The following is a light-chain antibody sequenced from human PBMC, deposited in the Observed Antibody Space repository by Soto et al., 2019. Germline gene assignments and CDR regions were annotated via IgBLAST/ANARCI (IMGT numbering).Light chain of an antibody. J-gene: IGLJ1*01. Sequence: QSVLTQPASVSGSPGQSITISCTGTSSDVGGYNFVSWYQQHPGKAPKLIISEVSNRPSGVSNRFSGSKSGNPASLTISGLQTEDEGEYYCSSYTITTALVFGSGTKVTVL. CDR1: SSDVGGYNF. CDR2: EVS. CDR3: SSYTITTALV. V-gene: IGLV2-14*01.